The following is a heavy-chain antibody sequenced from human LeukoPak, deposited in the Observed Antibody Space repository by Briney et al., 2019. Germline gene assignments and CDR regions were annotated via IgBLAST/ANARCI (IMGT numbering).Heavy chain of an antibody. D-gene: IGHD3-16*01. CDR2: IIPILGIA. Sequence: SVKVSCKASGGTFSGYAISWVRQAPGQGLEWMGRIIPILGIANYAQKFQGRVTITADKSTSTAYMELSSLRSEDTAVYYCAAQSWGGEGVDYWGQGTLVTVSS. CDR3: AAQSWGGEGVDY. J-gene: IGHJ4*02. CDR1: GGTFSGYA. V-gene: IGHV1-69*04.